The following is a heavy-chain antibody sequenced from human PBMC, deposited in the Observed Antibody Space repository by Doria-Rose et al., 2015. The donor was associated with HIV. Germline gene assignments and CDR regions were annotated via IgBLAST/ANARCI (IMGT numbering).Heavy chain of an antibody. Sequence: QVQLQQWDAGLLKPSETLSLTCAVSGGSFPAYYWSWIRQAPGKGLEWIGEINHSGSTNHNPSLKSRVTLSVDTSKKHFSLNLTSVTAADTAVYCCARGTMTMMLYWGQGTLVTVSS. V-gene: IGHV4-34*01. J-gene: IGHJ4*02. D-gene: IGHD3-22*01. CDR1: GGSFPAYY. CDR2: INHSGST. CDR3: ARGTMTMMLY.